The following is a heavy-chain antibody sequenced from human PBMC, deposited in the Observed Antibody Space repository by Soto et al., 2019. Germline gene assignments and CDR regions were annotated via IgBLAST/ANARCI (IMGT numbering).Heavy chain of an antibody. CDR2: IYYSGST. Sequence: SETLSLTCTVSGGSISSYYWSWIRQPPGKGLEWIGYIYYSGSTNYNPSLKSRVTISVDTSKNQFSLKLSSVTAADTAVYYCARLRPPRYYYYMDVWGKGTTVTVSS. CDR1: GGSISSYY. CDR3: ARLRPPRYYYYMDV. V-gene: IGHV4-59*08. J-gene: IGHJ6*03.